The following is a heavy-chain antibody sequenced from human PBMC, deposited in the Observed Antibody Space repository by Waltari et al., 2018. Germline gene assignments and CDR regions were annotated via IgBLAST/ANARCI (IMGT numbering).Heavy chain of an antibody. Sequence: QLQLQESGPGLVKPSGNLSLTSAVLGGSLSSSNWWRWVRQPPGKGLEWIGEIYHSGSTNYNPSLKSRVTISVDKSKNQFSLKLSSVTAADTAVYYCATITMVRGQDCWGQGTLVTVSS. CDR2: IYHSGST. D-gene: IGHD3-10*01. CDR1: GGSLSSSNW. CDR3: ATITMVRGQDC. V-gene: IGHV4-4*02. J-gene: IGHJ4*02.